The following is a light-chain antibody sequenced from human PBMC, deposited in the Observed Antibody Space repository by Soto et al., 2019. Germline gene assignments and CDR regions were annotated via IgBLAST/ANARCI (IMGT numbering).Light chain of an antibody. V-gene: IGKV1-12*01. CDR1: QGISSR. CDR2: AAS. J-gene: IGKJ2*01. Sequence: DIQMTQSPSPVSASVGDRVTITCRASQGISSRLAWYQQKPGQAHELLFYAASSLQIGVPSRFSGSGSGTDFTLTISSVQPEDFASYYCQQANSFPFTFGQGTNLMLK. CDR3: QQANSFPFT.